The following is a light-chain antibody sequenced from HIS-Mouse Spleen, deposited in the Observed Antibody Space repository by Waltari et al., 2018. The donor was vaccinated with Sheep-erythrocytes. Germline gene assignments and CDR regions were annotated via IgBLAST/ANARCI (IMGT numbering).Light chain of an antibody. V-gene: IGLV1-40*01. Sequence: QSVLTQPPSVSGAPGQRVTISCTGSSSNIGAGYDVHWYQQLPGTAPTLLIHGNSNRPSGVRDRFPGCKSATSASLAITGLQAEDEADYYCQSYDSSLSAVVFGGGTKLTVL. CDR1: SSNIGAGYD. CDR3: QSYDSSLSAVV. CDR2: GNS. J-gene: IGLJ2*01.